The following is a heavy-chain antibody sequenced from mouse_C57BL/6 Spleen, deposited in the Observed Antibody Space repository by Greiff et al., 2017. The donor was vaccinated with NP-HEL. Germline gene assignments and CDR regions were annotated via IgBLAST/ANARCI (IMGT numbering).Heavy chain of an antibody. D-gene: IGHD1-1*01. CDR1: GFTFSDYY. CDR2: INYDGSST. V-gene: IGHV5-16*01. Sequence: EVQVVESEGGLVQPGSSMKLSCTASGFTFSDYYMAWVRQVPEKGLEWVANINYDGSSTYYLDSLKSRFIISRDHAKNILYLQMSSLKSEDTATYYCARAGGIGGSSLRGFDWYFDVWGTGTTVTVSS. J-gene: IGHJ1*03. CDR3: ARAGGIGGSSLRGFDWYFDV.